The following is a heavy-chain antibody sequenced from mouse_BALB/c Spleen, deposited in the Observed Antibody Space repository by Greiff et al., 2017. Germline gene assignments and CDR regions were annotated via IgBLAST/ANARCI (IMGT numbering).Heavy chain of an antibody. CDR2: ISSGGSYT. V-gene: IGHV5-9-3*01. Sequence: EVQLVESGGGLVKPGGSLKLSCAASGFTFSSYAMSWVRQTPEKRLEWVATISSGGSYTYYPDSVKGRFTISRDNAKNTLYLQMSSLRSEDTAMYYCARHGNYWGQGTTLTVSS. D-gene: IGHD1-1*02. J-gene: IGHJ2*01. CDR1: GFTFSSYA. CDR3: ARHGNY.